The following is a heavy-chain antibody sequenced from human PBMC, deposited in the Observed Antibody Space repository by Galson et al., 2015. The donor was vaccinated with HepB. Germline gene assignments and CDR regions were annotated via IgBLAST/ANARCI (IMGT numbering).Heavy chain of an antibody. V-gene: IGHV3-49*03. CDR3: TRAPKLWLPKSFYFDY. CDR2: IRSKAYGGTT. CDR1: GFTFGDYA. Sequence: SLRLSCAASGFTFGDYAMSWFRQAPGKGLEWVGFIRSKAYGGTTEYAASVKGRFTISRDDSKSIAYLQMNSLKTEDTAVYYCTRAPKLWLPKSFYFDYWGQGTLVTVSS. D-gene: IGHD5-18*01. J-gene: IGHJ4*02.